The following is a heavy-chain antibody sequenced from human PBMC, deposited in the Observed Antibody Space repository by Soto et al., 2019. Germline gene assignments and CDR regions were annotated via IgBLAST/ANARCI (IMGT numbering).Heavy chain of an antibody. V-gene: IGHV3-30*04. Sequence: GGSLRLSCAGSGFTFSNFEMHWVRQAPGKGLEWVAVIYHDGSNKYYADSVKGRFTISRDSSKNTLYLQMDSLTVEDTAVYYCARGQRNNLRDYYAMAVWGQGTTVTVSS. CDR1: GFTFSNFE. CDR3: ARGQRNNLRDYYAMAV. J-gene: IGHJ6*02. CDR2: IYHDGSNK. D-gene: IGHD6-25*01.